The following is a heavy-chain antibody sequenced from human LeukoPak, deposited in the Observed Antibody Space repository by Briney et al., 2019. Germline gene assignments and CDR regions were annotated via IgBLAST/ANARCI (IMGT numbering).Heavy chain of an antibody. CDR1: GASFSGYF. J-gene: IGHJ4*02. D-gene: IGHD3-3*01. Sequence: SHTLSLTCGVYGASFSGYFWSWIRQPPGKGLECLGEIDHSGSANYNPPPHRRVTISVDTSKNQFSLTLSAVTAADTAVYYCARARRDSGYYRIDYWGQGTLVTVSS. CDR3: ARARRDSGYYRIDY. CDR2: IDHSGSA. V-gene: IGHV4-34*01.